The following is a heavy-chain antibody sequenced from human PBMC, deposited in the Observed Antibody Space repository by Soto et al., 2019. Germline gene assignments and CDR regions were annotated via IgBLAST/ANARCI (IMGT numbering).Heavy chain of an antibody. CDR3: ASGALRITIFGVESYGMDV. J-gene: IGHJ6*02. CDR2: IIPIYGTA. Sequence: QVQLVQSGAEVKKPGSSVKVSCKASGGTFSSYAISWVRQAPGQGLEWMGGIIPIYGTANYAQKFQGRVTITADKSTSTAYMELSSLRSEDTAVYYCASGALRITIFGVESYGMDVWGQGTTVTVSS. D-gene: IGHD3-3*01. V-gene: IGHV1-69*06. CDR1: GGTFSSYA.